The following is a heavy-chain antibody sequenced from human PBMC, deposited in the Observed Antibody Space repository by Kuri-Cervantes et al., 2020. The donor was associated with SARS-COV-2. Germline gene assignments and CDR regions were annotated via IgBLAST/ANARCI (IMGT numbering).Heavy chain of an antibody. V-gene: IGHV4-34*01. D-gene: IGHD6-19*01. CDR1: GGSFSGYY. J-gene: IGHJ2*01. Sequence: SETLSLTCAVYGGSFSGYYWSWIRQPPGKGLEWIGEINHSGGTNYNPSLKSRVTISVDTSKNQFSLKLSSVTAADTALYYCARGEYSSGWVYWYLDLWGRGTLVTVSS. CDR2: INHSGGT. CDR3: ARGEYSSGWVYWYLDL.